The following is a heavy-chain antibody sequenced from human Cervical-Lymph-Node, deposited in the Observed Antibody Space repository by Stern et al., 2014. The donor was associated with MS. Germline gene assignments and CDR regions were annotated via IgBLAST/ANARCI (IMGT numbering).Heavy chain of an antibody. D-gene: IGHD1-7*01. J-gene: IGHJ5*02. CDR3: ARAVRELGT. CDR2: IKTDGSEK. CDR1: GFTFSNYW. Sequence: DVQLVESGGGLVQPGESLRLSCAVSGFTFSNYWMTWVRQAPGKGLEWVASIKTDGSEKSYVPSLQGRFTISTDNSKNPLYLPMNSLRAEDTAVYYCARAVRELGTWGQGTLVTVSS. V-gene: IGHV3-7*01.